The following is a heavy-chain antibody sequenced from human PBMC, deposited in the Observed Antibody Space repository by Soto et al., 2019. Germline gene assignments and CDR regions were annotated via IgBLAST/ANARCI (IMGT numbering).Heavy chain of an antibody. J-gene: IGHJ4*02. CDR1: GFTFSNYG. CDR2: ISYDGSNK. CDR3: ARHWVWFGAHQIAY. Sequence: QVQLLESGGGVVQPGGSLRLSCAASGFTFSNYGMHWVRQAPGKGLEWVAVISYDGSNKYYADSVKGRFTTSRANSKKPLYLQMNSLTAEDTAVYYCARHWVWFGAHQIAYWGEGTLVTVSS. D-gene: IGHD3-10*01. V-gene: IGHV3-30*03.